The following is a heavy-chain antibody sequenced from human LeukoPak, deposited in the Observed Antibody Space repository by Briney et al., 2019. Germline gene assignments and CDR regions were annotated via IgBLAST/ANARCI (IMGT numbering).Heavy chain of an antibody. Sequence: SQTLSLTCTVSSGSISSGGYYWSWIRQHPGKGLEWIGYIYYSGSTYYNPSLKSRVTISVDTSKNQFSLKLSSVTAADTAVYYCARDGGYSGYDAFDYWGQGTLVTVSS. J-gene: IGHJ4*02. CDR3: ARDGGYSGYDAFDY. V-gene: IGHV4-31*03. CDR2: IYYSGST. D-gene: IGHD5-12*01. CDR1: SGSISSGGYY.